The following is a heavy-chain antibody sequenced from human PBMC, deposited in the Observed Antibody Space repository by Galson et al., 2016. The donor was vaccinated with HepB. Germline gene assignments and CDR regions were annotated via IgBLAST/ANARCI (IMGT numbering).Heavy chain of an antibody. D-gene: IGHD3-16*01. CDR2: TYYGGNT. CDR1: GVSIKSGGYY. J-gene: IGHJ4*02. Sequence: TLSLTCTVSGVSIKSGGYYWSWIRQHPGKGLEWIGFTYYGGNTYYNPSLKSRVTISVDTSKNQFSLKLISVTAADTAVYFCARVAVWGSYGNDYFDYWGQGTLVTVSS. V-gene: IGHV4-31*03. CDR3: ARVAVWGSYGNDYFDY.